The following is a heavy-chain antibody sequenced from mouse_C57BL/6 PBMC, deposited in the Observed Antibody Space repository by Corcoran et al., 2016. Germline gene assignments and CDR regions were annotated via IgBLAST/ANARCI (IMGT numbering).Heavy chain of an antibody. CDR2: INTYSGVP. J-gene: IGHJ4*01. V-gene: IGHV9-3*01. Sequence: QIQLVQSGPELKKPGETVKISCKASGYTFTTYGMSWVKQAPGKGLKWMGWINTYSGVPTYADDFKGRFAFSLETSASTAYLQINNLKNEDTATYFCAIDSSGYVRAMDYWGQGTSVTVSS. CDR1: GYTFTTYG. CDR3: AIDSSGYVRAMDY. D-gene: IGHD3-2*02.